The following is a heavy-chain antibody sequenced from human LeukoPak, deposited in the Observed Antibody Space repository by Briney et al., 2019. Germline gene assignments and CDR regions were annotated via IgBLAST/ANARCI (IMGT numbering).Heavy chain of an antibody. Sequence: PSETLSLTCTVSGGSISSGSCYWSWIRQPAGKGLEWIGRIYTSGSTNYNPSLKSRVTISVDTSKNQFSLKLSSVTAADTAVYYCARDYHHSSGYHGKYYFDYWGQGTLVTVSS. J-gene: IGHJ4*02. V-gene: IGHV4-61*02. CDR2: IYTSGST. D-gene: IGHD3-22*01. CDR1: GGSISSGSCY. CDR3: ARDYHHSSGYHGKYYFDY.